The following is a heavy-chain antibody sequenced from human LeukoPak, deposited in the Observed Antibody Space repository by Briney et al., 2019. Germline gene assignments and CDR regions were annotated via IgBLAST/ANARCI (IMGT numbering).Heavy chain of an antibody. D-gene: IGHD6-13*01. CDR1: GFTFSSYA. V-gene: IGHV3-23*01. J-gene: IGHJ5*02. CDR3: AKAYYSSSWSPLPFDP. CDR2: IGVSGGST. Sequence: GGSLRLSCAASGFTFSSYAMSWVRQAPGKGLEWVSNIGVSGGSTFYADSVRGRFTISRGNFKNTLYLQMNSLRAEDSAVYYCAKAYYSSSWSPLPFDPWGQGTLVTVSS.